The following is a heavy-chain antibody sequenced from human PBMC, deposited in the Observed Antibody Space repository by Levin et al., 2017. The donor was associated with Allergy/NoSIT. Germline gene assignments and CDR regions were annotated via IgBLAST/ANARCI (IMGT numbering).Heavy chain of an antibody. V-gene: IGHV4-59*01. CDR3: AREGASRCSGGSCYSPYYYGMDV. Sequence: PSETLSLTCTVSGGSISSYYWSWIRQPPGKGLEWIGYIYYSGSTNYNPSLKSRVTISVDTSKNQFSLKLSSVTAADTAVYYCAREGASRCSGGSCYSPYYYGMDVWGQGTTVTVSS. CDR2: IYYSGST. CDR1: GGSISSYY. J-gene: IGHJ6*02. D-gene: IGHD2-15*01.